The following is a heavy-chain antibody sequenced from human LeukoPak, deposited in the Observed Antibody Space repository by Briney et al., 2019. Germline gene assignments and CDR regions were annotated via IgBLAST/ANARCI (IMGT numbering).Heavy chain of an antibody. Sequence: GGSLRLSCAASGFTFSNYAMHWVRQAPGKGLEWVAVISYDGSNKYYADSVKGRFTISRDNSKNTLYLQMNSLRAEDTAVYYCARVEYSSSSFDYWGQGTLVTVSS. CDR3: ARVEYSSSSFDY. D-gene: IGHD6-6*01. CDR1: GFTFSNYA. V-gene: IGHV3-30-3*01. J-gene: IGHJ4*02. CDR2: ISYDGSNK.